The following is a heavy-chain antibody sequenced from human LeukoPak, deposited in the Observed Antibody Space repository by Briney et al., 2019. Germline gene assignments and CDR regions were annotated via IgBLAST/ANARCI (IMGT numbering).Heavy chain of an antibody. CDR1: GYTFTGYY. D-gene: IGHD1-26*01. CDR2: INPNSGGT. J-gene: IGHJ4*02. Sequence: ASVKVSCKASGYTFTGYYMHWVRQAPGQGLEWMGWINPNSGGTNYAQKFQGGVTMTRDTSISTAYMELSRLRSDDTAVYYCARDLFVVGANFDYWGQGTLVTVSS. CDR3: ARDLFVVGANFDY. V-gene: IGHV1-2*02.